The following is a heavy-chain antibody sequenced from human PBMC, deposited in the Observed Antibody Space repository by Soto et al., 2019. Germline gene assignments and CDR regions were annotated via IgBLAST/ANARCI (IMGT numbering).Heavy chain of an antibody. V-gene: IGHV5-51*01. Sequence: GESLKISCKGSGYSFTTHWIVWVRQMPEKGLELVGISYPGDSETRYSPSFQGQVSISADQSTSTAYLQWSSLKASDSAIYYYARHGEGYCSGGSCLYYGMDVWGQGTTVTVSS. CDR1: GYSFTTHW. CDR2: SYPGDSET. D-gene: IGHD2-15*01. CDR3: ARHGEGYCSGGSCLYYGMDV. J-gene: IGHJ6*02.